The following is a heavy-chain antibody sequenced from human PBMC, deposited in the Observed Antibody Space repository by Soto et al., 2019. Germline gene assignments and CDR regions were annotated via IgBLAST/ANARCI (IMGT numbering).Heavy chain of an antibody. Sequence: SVKVSCKASGGTFSSYAISWVRQAPGQGLEWMGGIIPIFGTANYAQKFQGRVTITADESTSTAYMELSSLRSEDTAGYYCARDRMEYQLLGWFDPWGQGTLVTVSS. CDR2: IIPIFGTA. V-gene: IGHV1-69*13. CDR3: ARDRMEYQLLGWFDP. J-gene: IGHJ5*02. D-gene: IGHD2-2*01. CDR1: GGTFSSYA.